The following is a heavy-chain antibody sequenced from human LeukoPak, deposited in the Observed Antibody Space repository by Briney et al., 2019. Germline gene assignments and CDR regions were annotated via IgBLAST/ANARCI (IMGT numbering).Heavy chain of an antibody. J-gene: IGHJ6*03. D-gene: IGHD1-7*01. V-gene: IGHV1-8*01. Sequence: ASVKVSCKASGYTFTSYDINWVRQATGQGLEWMGWMNPNSGNTGYAQKFQGRVTMTRNTSISTAYMELSSLRSEDTAVYYCARGEGITGTTARLAAYYYYYMDVWGKGTTVTVSS. CDR2: MNPNSGNT. CDR1: GYTFTSYD. CDR3: ARGEGITGTTARLAAYYYYYMDV.